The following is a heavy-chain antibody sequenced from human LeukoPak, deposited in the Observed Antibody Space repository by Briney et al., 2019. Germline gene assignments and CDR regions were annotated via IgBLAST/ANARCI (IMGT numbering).Heavy chain of an antibody. CDR1: GFTVSSDY. J-gene: IGHJ4*02. CDR2: IYSGGST. CDR3: ARDPTRTTVTTGHYFDY. Sequence: GGSLRLSCAASGFTVSSDYMSWVRQAPGKGLEWVSVIYSGGSTYYADSVKGRFTISRDNSKNTLYLQMNSLRAEDTAVYYCARDPTRTTVTTGHYFDYWGQGTLVTVSS. D-gene: IGHD4-17*01. V-gene: IGHV3-53*05.